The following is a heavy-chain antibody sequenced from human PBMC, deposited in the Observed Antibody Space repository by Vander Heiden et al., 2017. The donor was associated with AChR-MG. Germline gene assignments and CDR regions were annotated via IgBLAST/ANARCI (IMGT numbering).Heavy chain of an antibody. D-gene: IGHD3-10*01. J-gene: IGHJ4*02. CDR1: GSTFRSHA. Sequence: EVLLFVSGGGSVLPGGSLSFTCAASGSTFRSHAMSWVRQAPGKVLEWVSAISGSGGSTYYADSVKGRFTISRDNSKNTLYLQMNSLRAEDTAVYYCANDHFYYYYGSGNHDYWGQGTLVTVSS. CDR2: ISGSGGST. CDR3: ANDHFYYYYGSGNHDY. V-gene: IGHV3-23*01.